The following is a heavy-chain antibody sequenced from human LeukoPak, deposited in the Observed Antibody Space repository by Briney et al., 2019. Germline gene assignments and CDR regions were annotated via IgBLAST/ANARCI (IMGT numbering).Heavy chain of an antibody. CDR1: GGSISSYY. V-gene: IGHV4-59*01. Sequence: SETLSLTCTVSGGSISSYYWSWIRQPPGKGLDRIGNIYYSGSTNYNPSLKSRVTISVDTSKNQFSLKLSSVTAADTAVYYCARVHLGTCYRAFDYWGQGTLVTVSS. J-gene: IGHJ4*02. CDR2: IYYSGST. CDR3: ARVHLGTCYRAFDY. D-gene: IGHD1-26*01.